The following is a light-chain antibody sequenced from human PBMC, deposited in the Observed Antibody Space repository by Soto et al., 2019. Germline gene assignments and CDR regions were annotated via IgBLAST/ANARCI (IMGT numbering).Light chain of an antibody. CDR3: GTWDSSLSAGV. J-gene: IGLJ2*01. Sequence: QSVLTQPPSVSAAPGQKVTISCSGSSSNSGNNYVSWYQQLPGTAPKVLIHDNNKRPSGIPDRFSGSKSGTSATLGITGLQAGDEADYYCGTWDSSLSAGVFGGGTKVNVL. CDR1: SSNSGNNY. CDR2: DNN. V-gene: IGLV1-51*01.